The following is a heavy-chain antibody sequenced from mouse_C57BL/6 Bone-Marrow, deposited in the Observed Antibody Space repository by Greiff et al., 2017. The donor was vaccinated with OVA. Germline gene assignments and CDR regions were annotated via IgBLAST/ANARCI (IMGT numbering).Heavy chain of an antibody. D-gene: IGHD3-3*01. J-gene: IGHJ4*01. CDR2: IYPGSGST. V-gene: IGHV1-55*01. CDR1: GYTFTSYW. CDR3: ARAGRARGDYAMDY. Sequence: QVQLQQPGAELVKPGASVKMSCKASGYTFTSYWITWVKQRPGQGLEWIGDIYPGSGSTNYNEKFKSKATLTVDTSSSTAYMQRSSLTSEDSAVYYGARAGRARGDYAMDYWGQGTSVTVSS.